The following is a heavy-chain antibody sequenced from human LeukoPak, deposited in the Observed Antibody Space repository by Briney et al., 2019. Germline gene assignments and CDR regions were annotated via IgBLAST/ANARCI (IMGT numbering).Heavy chain of an antibody. CDR3: ASWANYYDSSGYRHGAFDI. Sequence: ASVKVSCKASGYTFTSYYMHWVRQAPGQGLEWMGIINPSGGSTSYAQKFQGRVTMTRDTSTSTVYMEQSSLRSEDTAVYYCASWANYYDSSGYRHGAFDIWGQGTMVTVSS. J-gene: IGHJ3*02. CDR2: INPSGGST. V-gene: IGHV1-46*01. D-gene: IGHD3-22*01. CDR1: GYTFTSYY.